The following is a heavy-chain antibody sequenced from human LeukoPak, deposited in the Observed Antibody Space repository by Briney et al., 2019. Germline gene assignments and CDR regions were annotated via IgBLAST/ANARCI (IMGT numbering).Heavy chain of an antibody. D-gene: IGHD4-11*01. Sequence: ASVKVSCKASGYTFTDYYIHWVRQAPGQGLEWMGWINPNSGGTNYAQKFQGRVTMTRDTSISTAYMELSRLRSDDTAVYYCARNDYSNYVGYWYLDLWGRGTLVTVSS. J-gene: IGHJ2*01. CDR1: GYTFTDYY. V-gene: IGHV1-2*02. CDR3: ARNDYSNYVGYWYLDL. CDR2: INPNSGGT.